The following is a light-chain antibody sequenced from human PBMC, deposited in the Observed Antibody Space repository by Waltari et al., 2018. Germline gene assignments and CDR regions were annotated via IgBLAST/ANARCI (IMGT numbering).Light chain of an antibody. CDR1: NIESKS. J-gene: IGLJ1*01. CDR3: QVWDANTDPGV. Sequence: SYVLTPPPPVAVAPGATARVTCGGNNIESKSVHCYQQKPGQAPVLVISYDSDRPSGIPERFSGSNSGDTATLTISRVEAGDEADYYCQVWDANTDPGVFGTGTEVTVL. V-gene: IGLV3-21*01. CDR2: YDS.